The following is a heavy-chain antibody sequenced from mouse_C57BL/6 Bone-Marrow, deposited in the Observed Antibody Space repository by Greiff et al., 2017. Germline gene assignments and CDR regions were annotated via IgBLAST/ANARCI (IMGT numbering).Heavy chain of an antibody. CDR3: ARRYYDYGGLAY. D-gene: IGHD2-4*01. CDR2: IYPGDGST. CDR1: GYTFTDHT. J-gene: IGHJ3*01. Sequence: QVQLQQSDAELVKPGASVKISCKASGYTFTDHTIHWMKQRPEQGLEWIGEIYPGDGSTKYNEKFKGKATLTADKSSSTAYMQLNSLTSEDSAVXFCARRYYDYGGLAYWGQGTLVTVSS. V-gene: IGHV1-78*01.